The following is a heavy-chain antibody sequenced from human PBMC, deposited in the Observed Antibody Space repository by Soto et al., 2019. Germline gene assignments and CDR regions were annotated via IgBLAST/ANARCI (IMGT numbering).Heavy chain of an antibody. CDR3: ARDVRTGTQTSSGMDV. V-gene: IGHV1-69*01. Sequence: QVQLVQSGAEVKKPGSSVKVSCKASGGTFSSYAISWVRQAPGQGLEWMGGIIPIFGTANYAQKFQGRVTITADESTSTAYMELSSLRSEDTALYYCARDVRTGTQTSSGMDVWGQGTTVTVSS. J-gene: IGHJ6*02. CDR1: GGTFSSYA. CDR2: IIPIFGTA. D-gene: IGHD1-1*01.